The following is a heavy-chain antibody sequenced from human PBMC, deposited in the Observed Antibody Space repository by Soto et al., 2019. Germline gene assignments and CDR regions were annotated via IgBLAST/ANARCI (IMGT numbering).Heavy chain of an antibody. CDR1: GDSVSSNSAA. V-gene: IGHV6-1*01. CDR2: TYYRSKWYN. Sequence: SQTLSLTCVISGDSVSSNSAAWNWIRQSPSRGLEWLGRTYYRSKWYNDYAVSVKSRITINPDTSNNQFSLHLNSVTPEDTAVYYCARGVAGSGWLDYYYGMDVWGRGTTVTVSS. CDR3: ARGVAGSGWLDYYYGMDV. D-gene: IGHD6-19*01. J-gene: IGHJ6*02.